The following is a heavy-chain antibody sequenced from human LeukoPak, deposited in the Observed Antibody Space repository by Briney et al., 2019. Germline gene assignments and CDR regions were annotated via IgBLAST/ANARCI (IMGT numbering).Heavy chain of an antibody. Sequence: SETLSLTCTVSGYSISSDYYWGWIRQPPGKGLEWIGNVYRTGSTYYNPSLTSRVTISIDTSKNQFSLKLSSVTAADTAVYYCARDLSITMIRGVTFDYWGQGALFTVSS. CDR2: VYRTGST. CDR3: ARDLSITMIRGVTFDY. D-gene: IGHD3-10*01. J-gene: IGHJ4*02. CDR1: GYSISSDYY. V-gene: IGHV4-38-2*02.